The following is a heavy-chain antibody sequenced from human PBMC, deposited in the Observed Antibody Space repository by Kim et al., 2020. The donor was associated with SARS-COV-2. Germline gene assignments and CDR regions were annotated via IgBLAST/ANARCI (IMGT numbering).Heavy chain of an antibody. CDR2: ISWNSGSI. CDR3: AKDRSSSWYQEYYFDY. Sequence: GGSLRLSCAASGFTFDDYAMHWVRQAPGKGLEWVSGISWNSGSIGYADSVKGRFTISRDNAKNSLYLQMNSLRAEDTALYYCAKDRSSSWYQEYYFDYWGQGTLVTVSS. D-gene: IGHD6-13*01. J-gene: IGHJ4*02. V-gene: IGHV3-9*01. CDR1: GFTFDDYA.